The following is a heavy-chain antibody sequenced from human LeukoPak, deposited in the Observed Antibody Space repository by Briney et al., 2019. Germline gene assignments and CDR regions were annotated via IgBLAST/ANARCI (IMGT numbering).Heavy chain of an antibody. CDR2: IYYSGST. CDR3: ARDLRDCSGGSCYSDDAFDI. V-gene: IGHV4-59*12. CDR1: GGSISSYY. Sequence: PSETLSLTCTVSGGSISSYYWSWIRQPPGKGLEWIGYIYYSGSTNYNPSLKSRVTISVDTSKNQFSLKLSSVTAADTAVYYCARDLRDCSGGSCYSDDAFDIWGQGTMVTVSS. D-gene: IGHD2-15*01. J-gene: IGHJ3*02.